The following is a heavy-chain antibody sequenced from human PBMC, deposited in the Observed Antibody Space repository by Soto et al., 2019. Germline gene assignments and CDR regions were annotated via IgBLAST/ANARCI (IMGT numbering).Heavy chain of an antibody. CDR3: AGVRYGSGSYYDAFDI. CDR1: GGTFSSYA. D-gene: IGHD3-10*01. V-gene: IGHV1-69*05. Sequence: QVQLVQSGAEVKKPGSSVKVSCKASGGTFSSYAISWVRQAPGQGLEWMGGIIPIFGTANYAQKFQGRVTITXXEXTXXAYMELSSLRSEDTAVYYCAGVRYGSGSYYDAFDIWGQGTMVTVSS. CDR2: IIPIFGTA. J-gene: IGHJ3*02.